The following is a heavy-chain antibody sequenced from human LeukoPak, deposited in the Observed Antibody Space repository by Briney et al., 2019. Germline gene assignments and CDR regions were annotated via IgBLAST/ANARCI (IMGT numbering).Heavy chain of an antibody. CDR1: GGSISISSYY. V-gene: IGHV4-39*01. D-gene: IGHD5-12*01. J-gene: IGHJ4*02. Sequence: SETLSLTCTVSGGSISISSYYWGWVRQPPGKGLEWLGRIYYSGSTYYNPSLKSRVTISVDASKTQFSLKLSSVAAADTAVYYCARVGYSGYGSPIISYFDYWGQGTLVTVSS. CDR3: ARVGYSGYGSPIISYFDY. CDR2: IYYSGST.